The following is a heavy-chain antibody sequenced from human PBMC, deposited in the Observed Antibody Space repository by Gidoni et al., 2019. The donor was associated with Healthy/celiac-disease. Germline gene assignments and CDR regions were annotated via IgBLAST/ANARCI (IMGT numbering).Heavy chain of an antibody. CDR3: EVATTQYYFDY. Sequence: QLQLQASGPGLVKPSQTLSLTCPVPGGSISSGGYYWSWIRQHPGKGLEWIGYIYYSGSTYYNPSLKSRVTISVDTSKNQFSLKLSSVTAADTAVYYCEVATTQYYFDYWGQGTLVTVSS. CDR2: IYYSGST. CDR1: GGSISSGGYY. D-gene: IGHD5-12*01. V-gene: IGHV4-31*03. J-gene: IGHJ4*02.